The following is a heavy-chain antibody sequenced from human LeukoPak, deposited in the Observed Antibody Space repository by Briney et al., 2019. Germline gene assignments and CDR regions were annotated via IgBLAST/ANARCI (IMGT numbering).Heavy chain of an antibody. Sequence: GGSLRLSCAASGFSFDDYGMSWVRQAPGKGLEWGSGIKWNGDSTGYADSVKGRFTVSRDNTKNSLYLQMNSLRAGDTALYFCARASYYTSPLYYFDYWGQGTLVTVSS. V-gene: IGHV3-20*04. CDR3: ARASYYTSPLYYFDY. J-gene: IGHJ4*02. CDR1: GFSFDDYG. CDR2: IKWNGDST. D-gene: IGHD3-22*01.